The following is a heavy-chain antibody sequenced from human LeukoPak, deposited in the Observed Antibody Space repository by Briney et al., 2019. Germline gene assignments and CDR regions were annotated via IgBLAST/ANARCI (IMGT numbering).Heavy chain of an antibody. J-gene: IGHJ4*02. CDR1: GGSISSYY. CDR2: IYTSGST. D-gene: IGHD1-26*01. V-gene: IGHV4-4*07. CDR3: ARGRDRGASTPFDY. Sequence: SETLSLTCTVSGGSISSYYWSWIRQPAGKGLEWIGRIYTSGSTNYNPSLKSRVTMSVDTSKNQFSLKLSSVTAADTAVYYCARGRDRGASTPFDYWGQGTLVTVSP.